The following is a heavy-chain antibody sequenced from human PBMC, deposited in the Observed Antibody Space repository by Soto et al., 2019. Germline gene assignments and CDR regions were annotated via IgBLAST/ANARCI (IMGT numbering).Heavy chain of an antibody. V-gene: IGHV1-2*04. Sequence: QVQLVQSGAEVKKPGASVKVSCKASGYTFTGYYMHWLRQAPGQGLEWMGWINPNSGGTNYAQKIQGWVTMTRDPSISTAYMELSRLRSDDTAVYYCARDQFRAHNNCTNGVCYTDWGFDYWGQGTLVTVSS. D-gene: IGHD2-8*01. CDR2: INPNSGGT. CDR3: ARDQFRAHNNCTNGVCYTDWGFDY. CDR1: GYTFTGYY. J-gene: IGHJ4*02.